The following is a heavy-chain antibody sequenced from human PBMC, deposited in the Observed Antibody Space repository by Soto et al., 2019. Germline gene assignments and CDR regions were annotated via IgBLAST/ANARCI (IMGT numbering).Heavy chain of an antibody. CDR3: ARDIQDYDLVWGKDY. CDR1: GFTFSSYG. Sequence: GGSLRLSCAASGFTFSSYGMHWVRQAPGKGLEWVAVIWYDGSNKYYADSVKGRFTISRDNSKNTLYLQMNSLRAEDTAVYYCARDIQDYDLVWGKDYWGQGTLVTVSS. V-gene: IGHV3-33*01. J-gene: IGHJ4*02. D-gene: IGHD3-3*01. CDR2: IWYDGSNK.